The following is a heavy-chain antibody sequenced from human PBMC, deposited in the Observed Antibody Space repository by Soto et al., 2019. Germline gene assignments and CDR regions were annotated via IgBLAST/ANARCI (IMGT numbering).Heavy chain of an antibody. J-gene: IGHJ5*02. Sequence: SVKVSCKASGGTFSSYAISWVRQAPGQGLEGMGGIIPIFGTANYAQKFQGRVTITADESTSTAYMELSSLRSEDTAVYYCSRRIAAAAGTLGYNCFDHWGQGTLVTVSS. CDR1: GGTFSSYA. CDR2: IIPIFGTA. V-gene: IGHV1-69*13. CDR3: SRRIAAAAGTLGYNCFDH. D-gene: IGHD6-13*01.